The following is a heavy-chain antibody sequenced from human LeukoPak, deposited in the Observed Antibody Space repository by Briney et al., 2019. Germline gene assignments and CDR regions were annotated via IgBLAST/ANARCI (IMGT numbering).Heavy chain of an antibody. J-gene: IGHJ4*02. Sequence: GGSLRLSCAASGFTFTTYWMAWVRQAPGKGLEWVANIKQDGSEAVYADSVRGRFTISRDNAKNSLYLQMNSLRVEDTAVYYCARDGPREEYYYDSSGYYFDYWGQGTLVTVSS. V-gene: IGHV3-7*01. CDR2: IKQDGSEA. D-gene: IGHD3-22*01. CDR1: GFTFTTYW. CDR3: ARDGPREEYYYDSSGYYFDY.